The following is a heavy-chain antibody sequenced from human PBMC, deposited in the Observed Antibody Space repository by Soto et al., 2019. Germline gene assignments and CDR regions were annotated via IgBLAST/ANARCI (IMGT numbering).Heavy chain of an antibody. CDR3: ARDPHVLLWFGELLRYYYYYGMDV. CDR2: IKQDGSEK. Sequence: GGSLRLSCAASGFTFSSYWMSWVRQAPGKGLEWVANIKQDGSEKYYVDSVKGRFTISRDNAKNSLYLQMNSLRAEDTAVYYCARDPHVLLWFGELLRYYYYYGMDVWGQGTTVTVSS. V-gene: IGHV3-7*05. D-gene: IGHD3-10*01. CDR1: GFTFSSYW. J-gene: IGHJ6*02.